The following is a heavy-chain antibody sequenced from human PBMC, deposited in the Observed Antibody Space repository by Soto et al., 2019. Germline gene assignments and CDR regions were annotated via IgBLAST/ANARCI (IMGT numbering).Heavy chain of an antibody. Sequence: ASVKVSCKASGYTFTSYYMHWVRQAPGQGLEWMGIINPSGGSTNYAQKFQGRVTITADESTSTAYMELSSLRSEDTAVYYCARHIQYYYDSSGYLPSTGFDYWGQGTLVTVS. D-gene: IGHD3-22*01. J-gene: IGHJ4*02. V-gene: IGHV1-46*01. CDR1: GYTFTSYY. CDR3: ARHIQYYYDSSGYLPSTGFDY. CDR2: INPSGGST.